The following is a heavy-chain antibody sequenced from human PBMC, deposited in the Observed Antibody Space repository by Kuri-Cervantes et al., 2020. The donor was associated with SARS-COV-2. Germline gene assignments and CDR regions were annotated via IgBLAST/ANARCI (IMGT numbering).Heavy chain of an antibody. CDR3: ARYFWSGAYCFDY. J-gene: IGHJ4*02. D-gene: IGHD3-3*01. V-gene: IGHV4-39*01. CDR2: IYYSGST. CDR1: GGSISSSSYY. Sequence: GSLRLSCTVSGGSISSSSYYWGWIRQPPGKGLEWIGSIYYSGSTYYNPSLKSRVTISVDTSKNQLSLWLTSVTAADTAVYYCARYFWSGAYCFDYWGQETLVTVSS.